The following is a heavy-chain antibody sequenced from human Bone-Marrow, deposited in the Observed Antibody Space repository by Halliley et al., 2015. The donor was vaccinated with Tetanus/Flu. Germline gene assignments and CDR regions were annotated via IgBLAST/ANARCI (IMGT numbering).Heavy chain of an antibody. D-gene: IGHD3-16*01. CDR2: TKEDGSVK. V-gene: IGHV3-7*01. CDR1: GFTFSDYW. J-gene: IGHJ4*02. CDR3: TRVAFFGVQSGF. Sequence: SLRLSCAASGFTFSDYWMNWVRQAPGKGLEWVANTKEDGSVKKYVDSVKGRFTISRDNARNSLFLQMNSLRAEDTAVYYCTRVAFFGVQSGFWGPGALVSVSS.